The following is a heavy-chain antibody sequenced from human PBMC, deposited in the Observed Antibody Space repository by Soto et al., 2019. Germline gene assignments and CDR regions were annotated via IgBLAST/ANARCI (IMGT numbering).Heavy chain of an antibody. CDR3: AREGPHGGRLAP. V-gene: IGHV4-30-4*01. D-gene: IGHD6-25*01. CDR1: GGSISSGDYY. J-gene: IGHJ5*02. Sequence: SETLSLTCTGSGGSISSGDYYWSWIRQPPGKGLEWIGYIYYSGSTYYNPSLKSRVTISVDTSKNQFSLKLSSVTAADTAVYYCAREGPHGGRLAPWGQGTLVPVSS. CDR2: IYYSGST.